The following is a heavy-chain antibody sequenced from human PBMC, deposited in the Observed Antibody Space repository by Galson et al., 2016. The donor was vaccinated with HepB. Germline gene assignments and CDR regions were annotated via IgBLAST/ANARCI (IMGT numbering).Heavy chain of an antibody. Sequence: CAISRDSVSSDTAAWNWIRQSPSRGLEWLGRTYYRSKWYNDYAVSVKSRITINPDTTKNQFSLQLSSVTPEDTAVYYCAREPGHCTGNSCYSGGMDGWGQGTAVTVS. D-gene: IGHD2-15*01. V-gene: IGHV6-1*01. CDR2: TYYRSKWYN. CDR1: RDSVSSDTAA. J-gene: IGHJ6*02. CDR3: AREPGHCTGNSCYSGGMDG.